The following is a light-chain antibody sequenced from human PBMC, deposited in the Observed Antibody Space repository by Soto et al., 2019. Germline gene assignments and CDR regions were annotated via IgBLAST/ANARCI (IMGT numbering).Light chain of an antibody. V-gene: IGLV1-40*01. CDR3: QSYDSTLRGV. J-gene: IGLJ2*01. Sequence: QSVLTQPPSVSGAPGQRVTISCTGNSSNIGGGYDVHWYQHLPGTAPKLLIYGNTNRPSGVPERFSGSKSGTSASLAITGLQAEDEADYYCQSYDSTLRGVFGGGTKLTVL. CDR1: SSNIGGGYD. CDR2: GNT.